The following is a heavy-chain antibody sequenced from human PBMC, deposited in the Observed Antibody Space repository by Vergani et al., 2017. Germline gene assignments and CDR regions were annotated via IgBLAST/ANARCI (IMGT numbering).Heavy chain of an antibody. V-gene: IGHV3-73*01. CDR3: TGFGEAYDY. Sequence: EVQLVESGGGLVQPGGSLKLSCAASGFTFSGSAMHWVRQASGKGLEWVGRIRSKANSYATAYAASVKGRFTISRDDSKNTAYLQMNSLKTEDTAVYYCTGFGEAYDYWGQGTLVTVSS. CDR1: GFTFSGSA. CDR2: IRSKANSYAT. J-gene: IGHJ4*02. D-gene: IGHD3-10*01.